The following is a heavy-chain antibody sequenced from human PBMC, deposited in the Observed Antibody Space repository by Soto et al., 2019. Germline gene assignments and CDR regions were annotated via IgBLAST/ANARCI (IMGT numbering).Heavy chain of an antibody. CDR1: GHTFTGYY. CDR3: ARYCSSTSCKFHP. V-gene: IGHV1-2*02. CDR2: INPNSGAS. D-gene: IGHD2-2*01. J-gene: IGHJ5*02. Sequence: ASVKVSCKASGHTFTGYYIHWVRQAPGQGLEWMGGINPNSGASNYAQKFQGRVTMTRDTSISTAYMELSRLRSDDTAVYYCARYCSSTSCKFHPWCQANLVTLSS.